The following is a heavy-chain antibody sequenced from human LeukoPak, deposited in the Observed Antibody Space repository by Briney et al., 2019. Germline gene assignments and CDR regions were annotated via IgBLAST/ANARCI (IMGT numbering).Heavy chain of an antibody. Sequence: PSQTLSLTCTVSGGSITSGGHYWSWVRQPPGKGLEWIGHIFYGGTTLYDPTLKTRLTISEDTSNNQFSLRLTSLTAADTAVYYCARGRGYGYGIDYWGQGTLVTVSS. V-gene: IGHV4-30-4*08. CDR2: IFYGGTT. J-gene: IGHJ4*02. D-gene: IGHD5-18*01. CDR3: ARGRGYGYGIDY. CDR1: GGSITSGGHY.